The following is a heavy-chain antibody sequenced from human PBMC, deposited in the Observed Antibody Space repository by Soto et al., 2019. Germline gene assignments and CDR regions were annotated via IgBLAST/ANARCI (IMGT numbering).Heavy chain of an antibody. CDR3: ARVGPYCGGDCYSPPP. V-gene: IGHV4-38-2*02. CDR2: IYHSGST. J-gene: IGHJ5*02. CDR1: GYSIRNGYY. Sequence: SETLSLTCTVSGYSIRNGYYWGWIRQPPGKGLEWIGTIYHSGSTYYNPSLKSRVTISVDASENHFSLKLSSVTAADTAVYYCARVGPYCGGDCYSPPPWGQGTLVTV. D-gene: IGHD2-21*02.